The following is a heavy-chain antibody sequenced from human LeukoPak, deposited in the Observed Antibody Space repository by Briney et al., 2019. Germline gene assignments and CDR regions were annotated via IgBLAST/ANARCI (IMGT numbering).Heavy chain of an antibody. CDR3: ARSYSDYDYFNNWFDP. D-gene: IGHD5-12*01. V-gene: IGHV2-5*01. J-gene: IGHJ5*02. Sequence: ESGPTLVKPTQTLTLTCTFSGFSLSTSGVGVGWIRQPPGKALEWLALIYWNDDKRYSPSLKSRLTISKDTSKNQVVLTMTNMDPVDTATYYRARSYSDYDYFNNWFDPWGQGTLVTVSS. CDR2: IYWNDDK. CDR1: GFSLSTSGVG.